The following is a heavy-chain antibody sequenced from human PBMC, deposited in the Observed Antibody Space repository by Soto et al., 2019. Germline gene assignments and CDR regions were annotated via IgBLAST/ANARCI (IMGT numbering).Heavy chain of an antibody. CDR3: ARYIVVLPAAMIEEYYYYYGMDV. D-gene: IGHD2-2*01. V-gene: IGHV3-7*05. CDR2: IKQDGSEK. J-gene: IGHJ6*02. CDR1: GFTFSSYW. Sequence: PGGSLRLSCAASGFTFSSYWMRWVREAPGKGLEWVANIKQDGSEKYYVDSVKGRFTISRDNAKNSLYLQMNSLRAEDTAVYYCARYIVVLPAAMIEEYYYYYGMDVWGQGTTVTVSS.